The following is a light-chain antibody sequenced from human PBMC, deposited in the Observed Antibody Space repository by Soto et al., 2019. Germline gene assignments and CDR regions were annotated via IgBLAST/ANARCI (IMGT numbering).Light chain of an antibody. CDR2: GST. V-gene: IGLV1-40*01. CDR1: GSNIGAPYD. CDR3: QSYDSSLSGYV. J-gene: IGLJ1*01. Sequence: QSVLTQPPSLSGAPGQRVTISCTGSGSNIGAPYDVHWYHHLPGAAPKLLIYGSTNRPSGVPGRFSGSKSGTSASLAITGLQAEDEADYYCQSYDSSLSGYVFGAGTTVTVL.